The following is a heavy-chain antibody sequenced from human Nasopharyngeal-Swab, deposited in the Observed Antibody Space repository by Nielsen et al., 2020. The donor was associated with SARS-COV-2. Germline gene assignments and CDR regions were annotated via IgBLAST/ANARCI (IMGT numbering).Heavy chain of an antibody. J-gene: IGHJ4*02. CDR1: GFTFSSYW. V-gene: IGHV3-7*01. CDR3: ARDPIPNWNYGRTDFDY. D-gene: IGHD1-7*01. Sequence: GESLKISCAASGFTFSSYWMSWGRQAPGKGLEWVANIKQDGSEKYYVDSVKGRFTISRDNAKNSLYLQMNSLRAEDTAVYYCARDPIPNWNYGRTDFDYWGQGTLVTVSS. CDR2: IKQDGSEK.